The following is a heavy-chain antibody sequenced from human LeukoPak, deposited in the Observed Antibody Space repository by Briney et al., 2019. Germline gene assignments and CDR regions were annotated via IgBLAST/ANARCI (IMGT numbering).Heavy chain of an antibody. CDR2: MNPNSGDT. J-gene: IGHJ3*01. CDR1: GYSFISYD. D-gene: IGHD3-10*01. CDR3: ARFLGVWFGESDGFDL. Sequence: ASVKVSCKASGYSFISYDIYWVRQVTGQGLEWMGWMNPNSGDTGYAQNFQGRVTMTRDTSISTAYMELSSLRSEDTAVYYCARFLGVWFGESDGFDLWGQGTMVTVSS. V-gene: IGHV1-8*01.